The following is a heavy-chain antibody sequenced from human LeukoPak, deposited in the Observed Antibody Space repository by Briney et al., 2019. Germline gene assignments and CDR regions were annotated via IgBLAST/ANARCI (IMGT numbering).Heavy chain of an antibody. CDR2: INSRGDKT. D-gene: IGHD3-22*01. Sequence: GGSLSLSCAAAGFTFGSSAMSWVRQAPGKGLEWVSGINSRGDKTYYADSVKVRFTISRDNSKNTLYLQMNSLRAEDTAVYHCVKKFYYYSVGYYAFDIWGQGTMVTVSS. CDR1: GFTFGSSA. V-gene: IGHV3-23*01. J-gene: IGHJ3*02. CDR3: VKKFYYYSVGYYAFDI.